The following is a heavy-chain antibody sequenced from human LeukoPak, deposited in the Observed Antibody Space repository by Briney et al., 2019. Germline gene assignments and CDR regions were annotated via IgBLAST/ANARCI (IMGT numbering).Heavy chain of an antibody. V-gene: IGHV6-1*01. CDR3: ARGFRYDSSSWAYYYYGMDV. Sequence: SPTLSLTCAISGDSVSSNSAAWNWIRQSPSRGLEWLGRTYYRSKWYNDYAVSVKSRITINPDTSKNQFSLQLNSVTPEDTAVYYCARGFRYDSSSWAYYYYGMDVWGQGTTVTVSS. D-gene: IGHD6-13*01. CDR2: TYYRSKWYN. J-gene: IGHJ6*02. CDR1: GDSVSSNSAA.